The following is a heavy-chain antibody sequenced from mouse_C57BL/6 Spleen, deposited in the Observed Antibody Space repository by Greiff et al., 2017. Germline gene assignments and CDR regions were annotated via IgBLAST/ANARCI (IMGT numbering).Heavy chain of an antibody. D-gene: IGHD1-1*02. J-gene: IGHJ2*01. V-gene: IGHV1-69*01. CDR2: IDPSDSYT. CDR3: ARLWDYYFDY. CDR1: GYTFTSYW. Sequence: VQLQQPGAELVMPGASVKLSCKASGYTFTSYWMHWVKQRPGQGLEWIGEIDPSDSYTNYNQKFKGKSTLTVDKSSSTAYMQLSSLTSEDSAVYYCARLWDYYFDYWGQGTTLTVSS.